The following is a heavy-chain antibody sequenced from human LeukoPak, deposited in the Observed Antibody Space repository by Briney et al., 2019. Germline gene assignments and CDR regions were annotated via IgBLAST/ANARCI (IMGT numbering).Heavy chain of an antibody. J-gene: IGHJ4*02. V-gene: IGHV3-43*01. Sequence: GGSLRLSCAASGFTFYDYTMHWVRQAPGKGLEWVSLISWDGGSTYYADSVKGGFTISRDNSKNSLYLQMNSLRTEDTALYYCAKDKGRKVGATTLGVDYFDYWGQGTLVTVSS. D-gene: IGHD1-26*01. CDR1: GFTFYDYT. CDR3: AKDKGRKVGATTLGVDYFDY. CDR2: ISWDGGST.